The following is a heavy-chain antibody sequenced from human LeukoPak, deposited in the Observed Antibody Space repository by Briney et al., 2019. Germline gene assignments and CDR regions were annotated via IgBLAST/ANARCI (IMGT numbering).Heavy chain of an antibody. Sequence: ASVKVSCKASGYTFTGYYVHWVRQGPGQGLEWMGRINPKSGGTNYAQKFHGRVTMTRDTSISTAYMELSSLRSDDTAVYYCAAEHYTSGWYHGGQGTLVAVSS. CDR1: GYTFTGYY. CDR3: AAEHYTSGWYH. V-gene: IGHV1-2*06. J-gene: IGHJ4*02. D-gene: IGHD6-19*01. CDR2: INPKSGGT.